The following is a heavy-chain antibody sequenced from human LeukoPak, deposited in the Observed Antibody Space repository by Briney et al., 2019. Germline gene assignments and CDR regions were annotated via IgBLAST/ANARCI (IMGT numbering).Heavy chain of an antibody. CDR3: AKDRLNYYDSSKIDAFDI. Sequence: GGSLRLSCAASGFTFSSYGMYWVRQAPGKGLEWVAVISYDGSDKYYADSVKGRFTISRDNSKNTLYLQMNSLRDEDTAVYYCAKDRLNYYDSSKIDAFDIWGQGTMVTVSS. J-gene: IGHJ3*02. D-gene: IGHD3-22*01. CDR1: GFTFSSYG. V-gene: IGHV3-30*18. CDR2: ISYDGSDK.